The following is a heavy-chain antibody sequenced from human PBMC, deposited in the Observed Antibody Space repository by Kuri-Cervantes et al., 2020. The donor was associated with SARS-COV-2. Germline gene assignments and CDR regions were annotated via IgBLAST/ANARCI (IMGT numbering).Heavy chain of an antibody. Sequence: GESLKISCEASGFILGSYGMTWVRQAPGKGLQWVSSISAGGGRTDYADSVKGRFTISRDNSKKMVFLQMDKLRDEDAALYYCAKDGAPYYYGSGSLFGMDVWGQGTTVTVSS. V-gene: IGHV3-23*01. J-gene: IGHJ6*02. CDR2: ISAGGGRT. D-gene: IGHD3-10*01. CDR1: GFILGSYG. CDR3: AKDGAPYYYGSGSLFGMDV.